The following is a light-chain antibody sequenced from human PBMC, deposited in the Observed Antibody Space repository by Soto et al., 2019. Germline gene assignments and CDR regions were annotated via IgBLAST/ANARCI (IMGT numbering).Light chain of an antibody. CDR3: QQYGSSPYT. Sequence: ELVLTQSPGTLSLSPGERATLSCRASQSIRSNRLAWYQQKRGQAPRLLISSASNRPGGIPDKFSGSGSETDFTLTISRLEPEDFAVYYCQQYGSSPYTFGQGTKLEIK. J-gene: IGKJ2*01. CDR1: QSIRSNR. CDR2: SAS. V-gene: IGKV3-20*01.